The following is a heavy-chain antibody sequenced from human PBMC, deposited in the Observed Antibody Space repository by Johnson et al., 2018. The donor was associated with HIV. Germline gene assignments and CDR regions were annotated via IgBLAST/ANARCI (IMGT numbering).Heavy chain of an antibody. J-gene: IGHJ3*02. Sequence: EVQLVESGGGLIQPGGSLRLSCAASGFTVSSNYMSWVRQAPGKGLEWVSVIYSGGSTYYADSVKGRFTISRDNYKNTLYLQMNSLRAEDTAVYYCASAWGELDDAFDIWGQGTKVTVSS. CDR1: GFTVSSNY. D-gene: IGHD1-26*01. CDR3: ASAWGELDDAFDI. CDR2: IYSGGST. V-gene: IGHV3-66*03.